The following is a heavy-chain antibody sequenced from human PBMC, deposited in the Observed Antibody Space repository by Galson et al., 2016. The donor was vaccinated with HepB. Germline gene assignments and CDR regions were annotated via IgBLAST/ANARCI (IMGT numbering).Heavy chain of an antibody. V-gene: IGHV1-18*01. J-gene: IGHJ6*02. D-gene: IGHD6-6*01. CDR2: ISPYSGNT. CDR3: AKKEGVAARNHYYSYHGMDV. CDR1: GYTFTTYG. Sequence: SVKVSCKASGYTFTTYGISWVRQAPGQGLEWMGWISPYSGNTNYAQKFQGRVTMSTDTSTSTAYMELRSLRSDDTAVYYCAKKEGVAARNHYYSYHGMDVWGRGTTVTV.